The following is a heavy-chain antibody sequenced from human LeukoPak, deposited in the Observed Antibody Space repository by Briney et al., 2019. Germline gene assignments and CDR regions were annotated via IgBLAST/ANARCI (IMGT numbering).Heavy chain of an antibody. Sequence: PGGSLRLSCAASGFTFSSYSMNWVRQAPGKGLEWVSYISSSSSTIYYADSVKGRFTISRDNAKNSLYLQMNSLRAEDTAVYYCAKRGLGDREAFDIWGQGTMVTVSS. CDR3: AKRGLGDREAFDI. D-gene: IGHD2-21*02. CDR2: ISSSSSTI. J-gene: IGHJ3*02. V-gene: IGHV3-48*04. CDR1: GFTFSSYS.